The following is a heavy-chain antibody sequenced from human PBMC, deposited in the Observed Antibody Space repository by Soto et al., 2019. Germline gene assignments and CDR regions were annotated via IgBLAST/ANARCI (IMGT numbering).Heavy chain of an antibody. CDR1: EFTFRSYW. CDR3: ARSLPGTYGAFDL. Sequence: GGSLRLSCAASEFTFRSYWMHWVRQSPGKGLVWVSRISGDGSSTNYADSVKGRFTISGDNAKNTVYLQIDSLRAEDTAVYYCARSLPGTYGAFDLWGQGTMVTVSS. V-gene: IGHV3-74*01. CDR2: ISGDGSST. D-gene: IGHD1-7*01. J-gene: IGHJ3*01.